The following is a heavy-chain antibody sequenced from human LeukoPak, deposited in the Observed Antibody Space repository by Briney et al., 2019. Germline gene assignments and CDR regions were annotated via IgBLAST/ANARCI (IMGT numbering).Heavy chain of an antibody. V-gene: IGHV3-64*01. CDR3: ARMNYVSSGWGAPFDY. J-gene: IGHJ4*02. Sequence: GGSLRLSCAASGFTFSSYAMHWVRQAPGKGLEYVSAISSNGGSTYYANSVKGRFTISRDNSKNSLYLQMNSLSAEDTAVYYCARMNYVSSGWGAPFDYWGQGTLVTVSS. CDR1: GFTFSSYA. D-gene: IGHD1-7*01. CDR2: ISSNGGST.